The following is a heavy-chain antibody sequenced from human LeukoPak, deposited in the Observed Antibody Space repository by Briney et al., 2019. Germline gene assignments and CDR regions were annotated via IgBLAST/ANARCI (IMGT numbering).Heavy chain of an antibody. CDR1: GGTFSSYA. Sequence: ASVKVSCKASGGTFSSYAISWVRQAPGQGLEWMGWVNLKSGNTGSAQKFQGRVTITRDTSINTAYMELSSLRPEDTGVYFCARVDGSPDSWGQGTLVTVSS. V-gene: IGHV1-8*03. J-gene: IGHJ4*02. CDR2: VNLKSGNT. CDR3: ARVDGSPDS. D-gene: IGHD2-15*01.